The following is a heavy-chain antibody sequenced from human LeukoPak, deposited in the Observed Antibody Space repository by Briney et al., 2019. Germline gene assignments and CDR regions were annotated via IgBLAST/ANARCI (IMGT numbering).Heavy chain of an antibody. J-gene: IGHJ4*02. CDR3: ARTGPVVTPFDY. CDR1: GGSISSSY. D-gene: IGHD3-22*01. V-gene: IGHV4-59*08. CDR2: IYYSGGT. Sequence: PSETLSLTCTVSGGSISSSYWTWIRQPPGKGLGWIGYIYYSGGTNYNPSLKSRVTMSVDTSKNQFSLKLRSVTAADTAVYYCARTGPVVTPFDYWGQGILVTVSS.